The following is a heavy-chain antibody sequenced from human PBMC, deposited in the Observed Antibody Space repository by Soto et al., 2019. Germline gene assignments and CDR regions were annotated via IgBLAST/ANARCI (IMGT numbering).Heavy chain of an antibody. CDR1: GFSLSTSGVG. CDR2: IYWDDDK. D-gene: IGHD4-17*01. V-gene: IGHV2-5*02. Sequence: QITLKESGPTLVKPTQTLTLTCTFSGFSLSTSGVGVGWIRQPPGKALEWLALIYWDDDKRYSPTLKSRLTNTKDTSKNQVVLTMTDMDPVDTATYYGAHIVPATVTTSHFDYWGQGNLVTVSS. J-gene: IGHJ4*02. CDR3: AHIVPATVTTSHFDY.